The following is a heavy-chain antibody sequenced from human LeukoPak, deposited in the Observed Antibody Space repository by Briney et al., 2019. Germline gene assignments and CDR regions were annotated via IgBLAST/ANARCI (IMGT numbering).Heavy chain of an antibody. V-gene: IGHV4-39*07. CDR1: GGSISSSSYY. CDR3: ARDLGYPRYYFDY. D-gene: IGHD5-18*01. CDR2: IYTSEST. J-gene: IGHJ4*02. Sequence: PSETLSLTCTVSGGSISSSSYYWGWIRQPPGKGLEWIGRIYTSESTNYHPSLKSRVTMSVDTSKNQFSLKLSSVTAADTAVYYCARDLGYPRYYFDYWGQGTLVTVSS.